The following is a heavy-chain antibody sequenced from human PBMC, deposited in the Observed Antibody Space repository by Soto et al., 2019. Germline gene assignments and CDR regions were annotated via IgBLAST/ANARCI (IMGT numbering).Heavy chain of an antibody. D-gene: IGHD3-16*01. CDR2: LHHDGTT. CDR1: GGPITTTTW. V-gene: IGHV4-4*02. J-gene: IGHJ6*02. Sequence: QVQLQESGPGLVKPSETPSLTCAVSGGPITTTTWWAWVRLPPGKGLEWIGELHHDGTTNYNPSLESRITMSLDKSNNHFSLKLTSVTAADTAIYYCATQTISYTWGVWGRGTTVTVSS. CDR3: ATQTISYTWGV.